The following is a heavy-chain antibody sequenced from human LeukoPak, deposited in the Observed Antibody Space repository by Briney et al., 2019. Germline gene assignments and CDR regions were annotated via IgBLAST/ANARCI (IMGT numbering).Heavy chain of an antibody. CDR3: ARGAYYYGSGSKQS. J-gene: IGHJ5*02. D-gene: IGHD3-10*01. V-gene: IGHV3-23*01. Sequence: GGSLRLSCAASGFTFSSYAMSWVRQAPGKGLEWVSAIRGSGDRTHYADSVKGRFTISRDNAKNTLYLQMNSLRAEDTAVYYCARGAYYYGSGSKQSWGQGTLVTVSS. CDR1: GFTFSSYA. CDR2: IRGSGDRT.